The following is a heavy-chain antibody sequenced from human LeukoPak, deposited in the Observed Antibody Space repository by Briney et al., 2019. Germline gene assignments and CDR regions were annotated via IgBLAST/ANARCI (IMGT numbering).Heavy chain of an antibody. CDR1: GGSISSYY. V-gene: IGHV4-59*01. CDR3: ARDHSGSYPGGLDY. J-gene: IGHJ4*02. D-gene: IGHD1-26*01. CDR2: IYYSGST. Sequence: PSETLSLTCAVYGGSISSYYWSWIRQPPGKGLEWIGYIYYSGSTNYNPSLKSRVTISVDTSKNQFSLKLSSVTAADTAVYYCARDHSGSYPGGLDYWGQGTLVTVSS.